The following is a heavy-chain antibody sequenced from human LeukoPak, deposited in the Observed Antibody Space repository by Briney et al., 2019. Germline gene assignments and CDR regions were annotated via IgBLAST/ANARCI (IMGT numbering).Heavy chain of an antibody. V-gene: IGHV3-30*01. D-gene: IGHD5-24*01. Sequence: GGSLRLSCAASGFTFSSYAIHWVRQAPGKGLEWVAVISYDGSNKYYADSVKGRFTISRDNSKNTLYLQMNSLRTEDTAVYYCARRFYYMDVWGKGTTVTLSS. CDR1: GFTFSSYA. J-gene: IGHJ6*03. CDR3: ARRFYYMDV. CDR2: ISYDGSNK.